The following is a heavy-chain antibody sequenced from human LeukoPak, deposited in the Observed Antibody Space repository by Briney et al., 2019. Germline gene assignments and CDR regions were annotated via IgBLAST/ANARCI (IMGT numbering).Heavy chain of an antibody. J-gene: IGHJ4*02. CDR3: ARDGYINGTDY. Sequence: SETLSLTCTVSGDSISSYYWSWIRQPPGKGREWIGYIYYSGSTNYNPSLKSRVTISVDTSKNQFSLKLSSVTAADTAVYYCARDGYINGTDYWGQGTLVTVSA. V-gene: IGHV4-59*01. CDR2: IYYSGST. D-gene: IGHD5-18*01. CDR1: GDSISSYY.